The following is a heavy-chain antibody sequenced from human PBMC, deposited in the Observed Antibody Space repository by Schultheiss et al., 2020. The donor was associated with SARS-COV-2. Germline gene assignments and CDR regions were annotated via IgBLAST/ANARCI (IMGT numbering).Heavy chain of an antibody. CDR3: ARSRGLRGKGGYCSGGSCYSERWFDP. Sequence: SETLSLTCTVSGGSISSYYWSWIRQPPGKGLEWIGYIYYSGSTNYNPSLKSRVTISVDTSKNQFSLKLSSVTAADTAVYYCARSRGLRGKGGYCSGGSCYSERWFDPWGQGTLVTVSS. D-gene: IGHD2-15*01. V-gene: IGHV4-59*01. CDR1: GGSISSYY. J-gene: IGHJ5*02. CDR2: IYYSGST.